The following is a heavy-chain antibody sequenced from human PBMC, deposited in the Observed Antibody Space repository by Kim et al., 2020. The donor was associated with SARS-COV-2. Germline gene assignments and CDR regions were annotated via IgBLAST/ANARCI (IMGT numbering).Heavy chain of an antibody. V-gene: IGHV4-39*01. CDR3: ASHQGDYGAFDI. D-gene: IGHD3-10*01. J-gene: IGHJ3*02. Sequence: YNRPSLHSRDTMSADTSNNQFSLKLSSVTAADTAVYYCASHQGDYGAFDIWGQGTMVTVST.